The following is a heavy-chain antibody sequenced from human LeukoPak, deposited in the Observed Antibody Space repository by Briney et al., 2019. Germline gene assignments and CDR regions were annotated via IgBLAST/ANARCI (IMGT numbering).Heavy chain of an antibody. J-gene: IGHJ4*02. CDR3: ARDSYYDILTGYSHFDY. CDR1: GFTFSSYE. CDR2: ISSSGSTI. D-gene: IGHD3-9*01. V-gene: IGHV3-48*03. Sequence: PGGSLRLSCAASGFTFSSYEMNWVRQAPGKGLEWVSYISSSGSTIYHADSVKGRFTISRDNAKNSLYLQMNSLRAEDTAVYYCARDSYYDILTGYSHFDYWGQGTLVTVSS.